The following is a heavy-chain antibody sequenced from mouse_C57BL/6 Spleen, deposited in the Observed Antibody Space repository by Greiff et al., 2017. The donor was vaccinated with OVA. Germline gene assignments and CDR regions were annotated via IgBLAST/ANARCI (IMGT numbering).Heavy chain of an antibody. CDR2: IYPGDGDT. J-gene: IGHJ4*01. Sequence: VQLQQSGPELVKPGASVKISCKASGYAFSSSWMNWVKQRPGQGLEWIGRIYPGDGDTNYNGKFKGKATLTADKSSSTAYMQLSSLTSEDAAVYCRARSPMDDWGQGTSVTVSS. CDR3: ARSPMDD. V-gene: IGHV1-82*01. CDR1: GYAFSSSW.